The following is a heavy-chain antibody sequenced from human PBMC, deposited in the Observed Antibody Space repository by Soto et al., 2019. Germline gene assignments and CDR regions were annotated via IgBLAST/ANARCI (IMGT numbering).Heavy chain of an antibody. D-gene: IGHD3-3*01. CDR1: GYTFTSYG. CDR2: ISAYNGNT. J-gene: IGHJ4*02. CDR3: ARDRYFRDFWSGYFSY. Sequence: GASVKVSCKASGYTFTSYGISWVRQAPGQGLEWMGWISAYNGNTNYAQKLQGRVTMTTDTSTSTAYMELRSLRSDDTAVYYCARDRYFRDFWSGYFSYWGQGTLVTVSS. V-gene: IGHV1-18*01.